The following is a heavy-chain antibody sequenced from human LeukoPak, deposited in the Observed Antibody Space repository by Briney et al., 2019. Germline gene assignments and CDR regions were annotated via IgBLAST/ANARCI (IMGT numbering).Heavy chain of an antibody. CDR2: ISGSGFST. V-gene: IGHV3-23*01. CDR3: AKAMRPTVSYYDY. D-gene: IGHD4-17*01. Sequence: PGGPLRLSXAASGFTFDSYTMSWVRQAPGKGLEWVSAISGSGFSTYYADSVKGRFTISRDNSRNTLYLQMNSLRVEDAAVYYCAKAMRPTVSYYDYWGQGTLVTVSS. J-gene: IGHJ4*02. CDR1: GFTFDSYT.